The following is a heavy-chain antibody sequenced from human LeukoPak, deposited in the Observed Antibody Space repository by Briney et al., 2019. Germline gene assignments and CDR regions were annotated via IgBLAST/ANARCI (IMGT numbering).Heavy chain of an antibody. CDR3: ATGQSYGDYDFDY. Sequence: ASVKVSCKGSGYTFTSYGISWVRQAPGQGGEWMGWISAYNGNTNYVQKLQGRVTMATDTSTRTAYMELRSLRSDDTAVYYCATGQSYGDYDFDYWGQGTLVTVSS. V-gene: IGHV1-18*01. D-gene: IGHD4-17*01. CDR2: ISAYNGNT. J-gene: IGHJ4*02. CDR1: GYTFTSYG.